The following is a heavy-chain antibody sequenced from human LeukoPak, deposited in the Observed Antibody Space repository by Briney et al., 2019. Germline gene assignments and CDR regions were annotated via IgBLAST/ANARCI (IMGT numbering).Heavy chain of an antibody. CDR3: ARGGVEMATIALDY. CDR1: GGSFSGYY. V-gene: IGHV4-34*01. Sequence: SETLSLTCAVYGGSFSGYYWSWLRQPPGKGLEWIGSMNYSGSTYYNPSLNSRVTISVDTSQNQFSLKLNSVTAADTAVYYCARGGVEMATIALDYWGQGTLVTVSS. CDR2: MNYSGST. D-gene: IGHD5-24*01. J-gene: IGHJ4*02.